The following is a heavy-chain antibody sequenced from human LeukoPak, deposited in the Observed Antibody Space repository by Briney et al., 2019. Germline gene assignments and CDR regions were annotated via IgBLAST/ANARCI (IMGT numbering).Heavy chain of an antibody. CDR2: SHYSGST. J-gene: IGHJ6*02. D-gene: IGHD5-12*01. CDR1: GGSTRSYY. V-gene: IGHV4-59*01. Sequence: SETLSLTCTVSGGSTRSYYWSWIRQPPGKGLEWIEYSHYSGSTNYNPSLTSRVTISVDTSKNQFSLKLSSVTAADTAVYYCARDTGYSDYGGYGMDVWGQGTTVTVSS. CDR3: ARDTGYSDYGGYGMDV.